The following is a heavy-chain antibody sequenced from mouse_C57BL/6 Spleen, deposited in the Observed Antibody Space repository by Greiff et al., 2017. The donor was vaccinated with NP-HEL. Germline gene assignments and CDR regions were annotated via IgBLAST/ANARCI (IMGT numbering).Heavy chain of an antibody. CDR1: GFTFSSYA. D-gene: IGHD1-1*01. CDR3: TRLLLIFYYAMDY. J-gene: IGHJ4*01. Sequence: DVKLVESGEGLVKPGGSLKLSCAASGFTFSSYAMSWVRQTPEKRLEWVAYISSGGDYIYYADTVKGRFTISRDNARNTLYLQMSSLKSEDTAMYYCTRLLLIFYYAMDYWGQGTSVTVSS. V-gene: IGHV5-9-1*02. CDR2: ISSGGDYI.